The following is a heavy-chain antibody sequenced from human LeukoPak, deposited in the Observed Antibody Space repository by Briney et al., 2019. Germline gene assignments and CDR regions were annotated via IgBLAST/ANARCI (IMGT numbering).Heavy chain of an antibody. D-gene: IGHD3-10*01. CDR1: GFTFSSYG. V-gene: IGHV3-30*03. J-gene: IGHJ4*02. CDR3: ATTVRGPTPFDY. Sequence: PGGSLRLSCAASGFTFSSYGMHWVRQAPAKGLEWVAVISYDGSNKYYADSVKGRFTITRDNAKNTLYLQMNSLRAEDTAVYYCATTVRGPTPFDYWGQGTLVTVSS. CDR2: ISYDGSNK.